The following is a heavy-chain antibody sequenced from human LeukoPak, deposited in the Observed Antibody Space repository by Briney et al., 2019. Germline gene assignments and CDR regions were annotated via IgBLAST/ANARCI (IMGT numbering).Heavy chain of an antibody. CDR1: GFSFSSYE. D-gene: IGHD2-21*02. CDR3: ARDHWAPYCGGDCYFAFDI. J-gene: IGHJ3*02. CDR2: ISGSGRTI. Sequence: GSRRLSCVGSGFSFSSYEMNWVRQAPGKGLEWVSYISGSGRTIFYADSVKGRFTIFRDNAKNSLYLQMNSLRAEDTAVYYCARDHWAPYCGGDCYFAFDIWGQGTLGTVSS. V-gene: IGHV3-48*03.